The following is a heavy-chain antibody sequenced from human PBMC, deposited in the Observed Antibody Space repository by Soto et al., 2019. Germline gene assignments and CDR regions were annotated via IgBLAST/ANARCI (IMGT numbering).Heavy chain of an antibody. D-gene: IGHD6-19*01. J-gene: IGHJ6*02. CDR1: GYTFTGYY. Sequence: ASVKVSCKASGYTFTGYYMHWVRQAPGQGLEWMGWINPNSGGTNYAQKFQGWVTMTRDTSISTAYMELSRLRSDDTAVYYCARDIGYSSGWYYYYGMDVWGQGTKVTVSS. V-gene: IGHV1-2*04. CDR3: ARDIGYSSGWYYYYGMDV. CDR2: INPNSGGT.